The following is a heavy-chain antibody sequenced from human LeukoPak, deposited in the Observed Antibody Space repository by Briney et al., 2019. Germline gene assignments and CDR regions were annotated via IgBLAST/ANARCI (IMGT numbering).Heavy chain of an antibody. D-gene: IGHD3-10*01. CDR1: GFTFSPYG. V-gene: IGHV3-30*02. CDR2: IRYDGSHK. CDR3: ANDGAHDAFDI. J-gene: IGHJ3*02. Sequence: GGSLRLSCAASGFTFSPYGMHWVRQAPGKGLEWVAFIRYDGSHKYYADSVKGRFTISRDNSKNTLYLQMNSLRAEDTAVYYCANDGAHDAFDIWGQGTMVTVSS.